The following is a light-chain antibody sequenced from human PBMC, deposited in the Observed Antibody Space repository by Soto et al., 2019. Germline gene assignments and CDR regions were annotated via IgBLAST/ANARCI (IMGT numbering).Light chain of an antibody. J-gene: IGKJ1*01. CDR1: QRVSSN. Sequence: EIVMTQSPATLSVSPVERATLSCRASQRVSSNVAWYQQKPGQATRLLIYGASTRATGIPARFSGSGSGTEFTLTISSLQSEDCAVYYCQREGTFGQGTKVEIK. CDR2: GAS. CDR3: QREGT. V-gene: IGKV3-15*01.